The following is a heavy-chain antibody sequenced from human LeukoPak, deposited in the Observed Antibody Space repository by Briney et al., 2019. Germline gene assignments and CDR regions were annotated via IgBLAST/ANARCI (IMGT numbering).Heavy chain of an antibody. D-gene: IGHD3-10*01. J-gene: IGHJ4*02. V-gene: IGHV4-38-2*01. CDR3: ARGPSKEYYYYGSGSYFY. CDR1: GYSISSGYY. Sequence: SEALSLTCAVSGYSISSGYYWGWIRQPPGKGLEWIGEINHSGSTNYNPSLKSRVTISVDTSKNQFSLKLSSVTAADTAVYYCARGPSKEYYYYGSGSYFYWGQGTLVTVSS. CDR2: INHSGST.